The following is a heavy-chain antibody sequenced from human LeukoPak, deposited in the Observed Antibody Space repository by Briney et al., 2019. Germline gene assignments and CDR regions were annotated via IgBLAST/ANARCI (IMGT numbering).Heavy chain of an antibody. V-gene: IGHV3-23*01. CDR1: GFTFSSYA. CDR2: ISGSGGNT. CDR3: AKNFGSGSYYNYFDY. J-gene: IGHJ4*02. D-gene: IGHD3-10*01. Sequence: PGGSPRLSCEASGFTFSSYAMSWVRQVPGGGLEWVSAISGSGGNTYYGDSVKGRFTITRDNSENTLYLQMNSLRAEDTAVYYRAKNFGSGSYYNYFDYWGQGTLVTVSS.